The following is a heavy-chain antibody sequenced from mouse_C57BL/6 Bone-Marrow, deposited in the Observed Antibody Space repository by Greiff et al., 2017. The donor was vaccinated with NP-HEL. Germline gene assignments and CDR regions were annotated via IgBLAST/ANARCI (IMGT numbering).Heavy chain of an antibody. CDR2: IYPGDGDT. CDR1: GYAFSSSW. Sequence: QVQLQQSGPELVKPGASVKISCKASGYAFSSSWMNWVKQRPGKGLEWIGRIYPGDGDTNYNGKFKGKATLTADKSSRTAYMQLSSLTSEDSAVYFCARFDYDYEEYYFDYWGQGTTLTVSS. CDR3: ARFDYDYEEYYFDY. V-gene: IGHV1-82*01. D-gene: IGHD2-4*01. J-gene: IGHJ2*01.